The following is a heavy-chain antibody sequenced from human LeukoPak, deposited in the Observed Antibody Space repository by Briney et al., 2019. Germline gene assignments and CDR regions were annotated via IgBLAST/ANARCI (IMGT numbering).Heavy chain of an antibody. J-gene: IGHJ6*02. Sequence: SVKVSCKTSGGIFRSYGLNWVRQAPGQGLEWMGGFIPILGTPKYAQNLQGRVTITADESTSTGYMELSSPRYEDTAVYYCARGLYCSSSTSCYDYGMDVWGQGTTVTVSS. CDR1: GGIFRSYG. D-gene: IGHD2-2*01. CDR2: FIPILGTP. CDR3: ARGLYCSSSTSCYDYGMDV. V-gene: IGHV1-69*13.